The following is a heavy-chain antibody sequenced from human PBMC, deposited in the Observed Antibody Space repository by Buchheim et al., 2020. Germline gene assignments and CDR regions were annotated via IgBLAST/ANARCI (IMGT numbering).Heavy chain of an antibody. CDR3: ARSGGILRFFALLPDYYYYGMDG. CDR2: INSDGSST. CDR1: GFTFSSYW. J-gene: IGHJ6*02. D-gene: IGHD3-3*01. V-gene: IGHV3-74*01. Sequence: EVQLVESGGGLVQPGGSLRLSCAASGFTFSSYWMHWVRQAPGKGLVWVSRINSDGSSTSYADSVKGRFTISRDNAKNTLYLQMNSLRAEDTAVYYCARSGGILRFFALLPDYYYYGMDGSGQGTT.